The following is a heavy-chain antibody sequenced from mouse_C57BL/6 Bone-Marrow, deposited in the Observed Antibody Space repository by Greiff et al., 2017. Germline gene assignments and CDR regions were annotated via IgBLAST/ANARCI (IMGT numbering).Heavy chain of an antibody. CDR2: INPGSGGT. V-gene: IGHV1-54*01. D-gene: IGHD1-1*01. CDR3: ARSYYYGSSFFAY. J-gene: IGHJ3*01. CDR1: GYAFTNSL. Sequence: QVQLQQSGAELVRPGTSVKVSCKASGYAFTNSLIEWVKQRPGQGLEWIGVINPGSGGTNYNEKFKGKATLTADKSSSTAYMQLSSLTSEDSAVYFCARSYYYGSSFFAYWGQGTLVTVSA.